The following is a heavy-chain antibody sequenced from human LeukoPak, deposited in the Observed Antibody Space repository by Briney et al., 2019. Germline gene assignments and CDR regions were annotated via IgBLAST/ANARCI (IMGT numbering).Heavy chain of an antibody. J-gene: IGHJ5*02. V-gene: IGHV4-30-2*01. D-gene: IGHD4-17*01. CDR3: ARVTTRTKMDWFDP. Sequence: HPSQTLFLTCAVSGGSISSGGYSWSWIRQPPGKGLERIGYIYHSGSTYYNPSLKSRVTISVDRSKNQFSLKLSSVTAADTAVYYCARVTTRTKMDWFDPWGQGTLVTVSS. CDR1: GGSISSGGYS. CDR2: IYHSGST.